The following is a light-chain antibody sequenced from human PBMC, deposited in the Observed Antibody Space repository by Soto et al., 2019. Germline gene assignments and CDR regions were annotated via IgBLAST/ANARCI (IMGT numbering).Light chain of an antibody. V-gene: IGKV3-11*01. J-gene: IGKJ2*01. CDR3: QRRNNWPPT. CDR1: QSVSSY. Sequence: EIVLTQSPATLSLSPGERATLSCRASQSVSSYLAWYQQKPGQAPRLLIYDASNRATGIPARFSGSGSGTDFNLTISSLEPEDIAVYYCQRRNNWPPTFGQGTKLEIK. CDR2: DAS.